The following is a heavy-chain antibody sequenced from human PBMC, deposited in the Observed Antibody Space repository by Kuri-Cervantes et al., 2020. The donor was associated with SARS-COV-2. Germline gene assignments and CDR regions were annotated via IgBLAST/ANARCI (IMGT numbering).Heavy chain of an antibody. V-gene: IGHV4-59*01. Sequence: GSLRLSCTASGFPFGDYAMSWVRQAPGKGLEWIGYIYYSGSTNYNPSLKSRVTISVDTSKNQFSLKLSSVTAADTAVYYCARDLRNTVVTPNYYYYYYMDVWGKGTTVTVSS. CDR1: GFPFGDYA. J-gene: IGHJ6*03. CDR3: ARDLRNTVVTPNYYYYYYMDV. D-gene: IGHD4-23*01. CDR2: IYYSGST.